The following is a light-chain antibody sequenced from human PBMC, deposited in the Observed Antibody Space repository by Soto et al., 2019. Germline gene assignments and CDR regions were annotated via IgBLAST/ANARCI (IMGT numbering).Light chain of an antibody. CDR1: QSSSSY. CDR3: QQYSTSPIT. Sequence: ETVLTQSPGTLSLSPGERATLSCRASQSSSSYLTWYQQRPGQAPRLLIYAASRRATGIPDRFSGSGSGTDFTLTISRLEPEDFAVHYCQQYSTSPITFGQGTRLEIK. J-gene: IGKJ5*01. V-gene: IGKV3-20*01. CDR2: AAS.